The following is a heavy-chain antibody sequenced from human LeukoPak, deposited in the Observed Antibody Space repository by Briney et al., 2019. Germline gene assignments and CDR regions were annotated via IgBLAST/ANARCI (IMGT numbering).Heavy chain of an antibody. J-gene: IGHJ6*02. V-gene: IGHV3-30-3*01. Sequence: PGGSLRLSCAASGFTFSSYAMHWVRQAPGKGLEWVAVISYDGSNKYYADSVKGRFTISRDNSKNTLYLQMNSLRAEDTAVYYCAREGYYDSSGYEHYYYGMDVWGQGTTATVSS. CDR1: GFTFSSYA. D-gene: IGHD3-22*01. CDR2: ISYDGSNK. CDR3: AREGYYDSSGYEHYYYGMDV.